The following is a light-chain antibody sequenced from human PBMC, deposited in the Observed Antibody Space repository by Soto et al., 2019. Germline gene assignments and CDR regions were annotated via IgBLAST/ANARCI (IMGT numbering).Light chain of an antibody. Sequence: QSVLTQPPSASGSPGQSVTISCTGMSSDVGGYNYVSWYQQHPGKAPKLMIYEVSKRPSGVPDRFSGSKSGNTASLTVSGLQAEDEADYDCSSYACANSVVFGGGTKLTVL. CDR2: EVS. CDR1: SSDVGGYNY. V-gene: IGLV2-8*01. CDR3: SSYACANSVV. J-gene: IGLJ2*01.